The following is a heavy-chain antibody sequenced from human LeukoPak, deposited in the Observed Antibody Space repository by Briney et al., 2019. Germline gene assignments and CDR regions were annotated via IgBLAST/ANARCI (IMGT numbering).Heavy chain of an antibody. V-gene: IGHV4-4*07. CDR3: ASGTVDYYDSSGYYGDAFDI. CDR1: GGSISSYY. J-gene: IGHJ3*02. CDR2: IYTSGST. D-gene: IGHD3-22*01. Sequence: SETLSLTCTVSGGSISSYYWSWIRQPAGKGLEWIGRIYTSGSTNYNPSLKSRVTMSVDTSKNQFSLKLSSVTAADTAVYYCASGTVDYYDSSGYYGDAFDIWGQGTMVTVSS.